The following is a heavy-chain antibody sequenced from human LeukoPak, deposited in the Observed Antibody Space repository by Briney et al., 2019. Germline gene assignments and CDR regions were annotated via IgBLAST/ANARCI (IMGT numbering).Heavy chain of an antibody. D-gene: IGHD3-10*01. V-gene: IGHV4-34*11. CDR2: IYYSGDT. CDR3: ARENTMVRGVISYGMDV. J-gene: IGHJ6*02. CDR1: GGSFSGYY. Sequence: SETLSLTSAVYGGSFSGYYWSWIRQPPGKGLEWSACIYYSGDTNYNPSLKSRVTMSVDTSKNQFSLKLSSVTAADTAVYYCARENTMVRGVISYGMDVWGQGTTVTVSS.